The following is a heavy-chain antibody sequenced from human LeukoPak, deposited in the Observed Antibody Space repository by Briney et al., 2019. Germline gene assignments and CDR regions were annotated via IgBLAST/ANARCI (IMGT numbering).Heavy chain of an antibody. CDR1: GFTFSSYA. J-gene: IGHJ4*02. V-gene: IGHV3-30-3*01. Sequence: GGSLRLSCAASGFTFSSYAMHWVRQAPGKGLEWVAVISYDGSNKYYADSVRGRFTISRDNSKNTLYLQMNSLRAEDTAVYYCASYSSSWYAFDYWGQGTLVTVSS. CDR2: ISYDGSNK. D-gene: IGHD6-13*01. CDR3: ASYSSSWYAFDY.